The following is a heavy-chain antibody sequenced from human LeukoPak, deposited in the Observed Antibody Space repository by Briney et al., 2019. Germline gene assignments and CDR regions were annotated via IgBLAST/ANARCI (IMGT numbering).Heavy chain of an antibody. Sequence: GGSLRLSCAAFGFTFNTYAMSWVRQAPGKGLEWVSSISGGGDTTNYADSVKGRFTISRDNSKSTLYLQMNSLRGEDTARYYCAKATIEQWLVKVDSFDSWGQGTLVSVSS. J-gene: IGHJ4*02. CDR2: ISGGGDTT. D-gene: IGHD6-19*01. V-gene: IGHV3-23*01. CDR3: AKATIEQWLVKVDSFDS. CDR1: GFTFNTYA.